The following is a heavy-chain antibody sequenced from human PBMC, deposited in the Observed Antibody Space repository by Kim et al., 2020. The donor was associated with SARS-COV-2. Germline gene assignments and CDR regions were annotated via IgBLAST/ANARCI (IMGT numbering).Heavy chain of an antibody. Sequence: GGSLRLSCAASGFTFSDYYMSWIRQAPGKGLEWVSYISSSGSTIYYADSVKGRFTISRDNAKNSLYLQMNSLRAEDTAVYYCARVPYDSSGYPYYYYYGMDVWGQGTTVTVSS. D-gene: IGHD3-22*01. CDR2: ISSSGSTI. V-gene: IGHV3-11*04. CDR1: GFTFSDYY. J-gene: IGHJ6*02. CDR3: ARVPYDSSGYPYYYYYGMDV.